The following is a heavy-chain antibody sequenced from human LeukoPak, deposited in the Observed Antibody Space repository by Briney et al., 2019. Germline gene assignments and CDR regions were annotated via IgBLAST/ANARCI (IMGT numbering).Heavy chain of an antibody. V-gene: IGHV3-73*01. CDR2: IRSKANSYAT. CDR1: GFTFSGSA. J-gene: IGHJ6*03. D-gene: IGHD5-12*01. CDR3: TRRLGTISGEGYYYMDV. Sequence: TGGSLRLSCAASGFTFSGSAMHWVRQASGKGLEWVGRIRSKANSYATAYAASVKGRFTISRDDSKNTAYLQMNSLKTEDTAVYYCTRRLGTISGEGYYYMDVWGKGTTVTVSS.